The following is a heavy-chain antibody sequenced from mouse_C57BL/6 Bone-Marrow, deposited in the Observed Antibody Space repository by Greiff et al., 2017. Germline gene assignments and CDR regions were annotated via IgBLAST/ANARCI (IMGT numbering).Heavy chain of an antibody. CDR2: IYPGDGDT. CDR3: ARCLLGDAMDY. D-gene: IGHD6-1*01. V-gene: IGHV1-82*01. CDR1: GYAFSSSW. J-gene: IGHJ4*01. Sequence: VQLQQSGPELVKPGASVKISCKASGYAFSSSWMNWVKQRPGKGLEWIGRIYPGDGDTNYNGKFKGKATLTADKSSSTAYMQLSSLTSEDSAVYFCARCLLGDAMDYWGQGTSVTVSS.